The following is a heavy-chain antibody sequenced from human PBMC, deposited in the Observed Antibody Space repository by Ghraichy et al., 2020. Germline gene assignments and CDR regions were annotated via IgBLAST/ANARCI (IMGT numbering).Heavy chain of an antibody. CDR2: ISGSGGST. Sequence: GESLNISCAASGFTFSSYAMSWVRQAPGKGLEWVSAISGSGGSTYYADSVKGRFTISRDNSKNTLYLQMNSLRAEDTAVYYCAKPIAAADADVWGKGTTVTVSS. CDR1: GFTFSSYA. CDR3: AKPIAAADADV. J-gene: IGHJ6*04. V-gene: IGHV3-23*01. D-gene: IGHD6-13*01.